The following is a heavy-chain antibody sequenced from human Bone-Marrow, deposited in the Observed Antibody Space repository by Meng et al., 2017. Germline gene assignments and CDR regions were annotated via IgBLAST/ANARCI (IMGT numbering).Heavy chain of an antibody. V-gene: IGHV1-18*01. CDR2: LSTEKGNT. J-gene: IGHJ5*02. D-gene: IGHD1-26*01. CDR1: NYSFTTYG. Sequence: VKTPGDAVKPAAQASNYSFTTYGISWVRQVPGQGLDRMGWLSTEKGNTAYAQEFQGRVTMTTDTSTTTAYMERTGLRSDDTAVYYCAREPWGSGRYYKSQWFDHWGQGTLVTVSS. CDR3: AREPWGSGRYYKSQWFDH.